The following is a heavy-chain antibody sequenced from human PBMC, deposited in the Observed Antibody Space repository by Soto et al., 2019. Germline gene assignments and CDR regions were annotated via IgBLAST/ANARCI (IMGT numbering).Heavy chain of an antibody. CDR1: GGSISSYY. V-gene: IGHV4-59*01. CDR2: IYYSGST. CDR3: ARKEERGYDDYWFDP. D-gene: IGHD5-12*01. Sequence: PSETLSLTCTVSGGSISSYYWSWIRQPPGKGLEWIGYIYYSGSTNYNPSLKSRVTISVDTSKNQFSLKLSSVTAADTAVYYCARKEERGYDDYWFDPWGQGTLVTVSS. J-gene: IGHJ5*02.